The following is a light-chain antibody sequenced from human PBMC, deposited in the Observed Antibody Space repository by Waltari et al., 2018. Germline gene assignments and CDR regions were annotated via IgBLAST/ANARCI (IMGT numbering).Light chain of an antibody. CDR1: QSITMY. CDR3: QQTYSSPR. Sequence: DIQMTQSPSSLSASVGDRVTITCRASQSITMYLNWYQQKAGKAPKLLIYAASILQSGVPSRFSGSGSGTDFTLTSSNLQPEDFATYFCQQTYSSPRFGPGTKVDFK. V-gene: IGKV1-39*01. CDR2: AAS. J-gene: IGKJ3*01.